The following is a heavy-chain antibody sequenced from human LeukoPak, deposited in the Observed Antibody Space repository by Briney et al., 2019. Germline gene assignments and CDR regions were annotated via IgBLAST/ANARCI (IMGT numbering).Heavy chain of an antibody. CDR2: IWYDGSNK. D-gene: IGHD2-2*01. Sequence: GGSLRLSCAASGFTFSKYGINWVRQAPGKGLEWVAIIWYDGSNKHFAESVMGRFTISKDNSKNTVYLQMNSLRIEDTAVYYCARAGIDNALDYWGQGTQVTVSS. CDR3: ARAGIDNALDY. V-gene: IGHV3-33*01. CDR1: GFTFSKYG. J-gene: IGHJ4*02.